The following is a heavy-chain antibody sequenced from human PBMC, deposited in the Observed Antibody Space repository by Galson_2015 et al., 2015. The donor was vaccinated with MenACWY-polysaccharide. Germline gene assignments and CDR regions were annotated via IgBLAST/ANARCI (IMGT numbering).Heavy chain of an antibody. CDR3: ARELVYYDSSNIHYYYGMDV. CDR1: GYTFTSYG. Sequence: SVKVSCKASGYTFTSYGISWVRQAPGQGLEWMGWISAYNGNTNYAQKLQGRVTMTTDTSTSTAYMELRSLRSDDTAVYYCARELVYYDSSNIHYYYGMDVWGQGTAVTVSS. J-gene: IGHJ6*02. CDR2: ISAYNGNT. D-gene: IGHD3-22*01. V-gene: IGHV1-18*01.